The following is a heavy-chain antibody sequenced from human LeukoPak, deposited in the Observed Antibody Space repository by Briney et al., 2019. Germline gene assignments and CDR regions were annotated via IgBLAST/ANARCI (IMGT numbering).Heavy chain of an antibody. Sequence: SGTLSLTCAVSGGSISSSNWWSWVRQPPGKGLEWIGEIYHSGSTNYNPSLKSRVTISVDKSKNQFSLKLSSVTAADTAVYYCARVGGNVAAAGTVFDYWGQGTLVTVSS. V-gene: IGHV4-4*02. D-gene: IGHD6-13*01. CDR3: ARVGGNVAAAGTVFDY. CDR2: IYHSGST. CDR1: GGSISSSNW. J-gene: IGHJ4*02.